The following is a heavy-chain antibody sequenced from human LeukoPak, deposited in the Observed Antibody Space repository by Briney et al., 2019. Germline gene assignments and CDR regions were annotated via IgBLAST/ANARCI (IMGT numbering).Heavy chain of an antibody. D-gene: IGHD5-18*01. CDR3: AGGGYSYGGSSFEYYYYTDV. CDR1: GGSISSSNW. V-gene: IGHV4-4*02. J-gene: IGHJ6*03. Sequence: SGTLSLTCAVSGGSISSSNWWSWVRQPPGKGLEWIGEIYHSGSTNYNPSLKSRVTISIDTSKNQFSLKLSSVTAADTAVYYCAGGGYSYGGSSFEYYYYTDVWGKGTTVTVSS. CDR2: IYHSGST.